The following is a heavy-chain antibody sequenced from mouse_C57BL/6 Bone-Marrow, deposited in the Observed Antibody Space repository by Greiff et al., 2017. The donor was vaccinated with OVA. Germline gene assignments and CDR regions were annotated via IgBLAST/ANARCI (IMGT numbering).Heavy chain of an antibody. CDR2: IDPSDSYT. D-gene: IGHD1-1*01. V-gene: IGHV1-50*01. J-gene: IGHJ3*01. Sequence: QVQLQQPGAELVKPGASVKLSCKASGYTFTSYWMQWVNQRPGQGLEWIGEIDPSDSYTNYNQKFKGKATLTVDTSSSTAYMQLSSLTSEDSAVYYGAREGGYYGAWLAYWGQGTLVTVSA. CDR1: GYTFTSYW. CDR3: AREGGYYGAWLAY.